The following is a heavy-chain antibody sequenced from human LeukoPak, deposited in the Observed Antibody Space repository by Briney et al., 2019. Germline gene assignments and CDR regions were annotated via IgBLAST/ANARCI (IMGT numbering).Heavy chain of an antibody. V-gene: IGHV3-49*04. Sequence: PGGSLRLSCTASGFTFGDYAMSWVRQAPGKGLEWVGFIRSKAYGGTTEYAASVKGRFTISRDDSKSIAYLQMNSLKTEDTAVYYCTIWGSRDDAFDIWGQGTMVTVSS. CDR1: GFTFGDYA. D-gene: IGHD3-16*01. J-gene: IGHJ3*02. CDR3: TIWGSRDDAFDI. CDR2: IRSKAYGGTT.